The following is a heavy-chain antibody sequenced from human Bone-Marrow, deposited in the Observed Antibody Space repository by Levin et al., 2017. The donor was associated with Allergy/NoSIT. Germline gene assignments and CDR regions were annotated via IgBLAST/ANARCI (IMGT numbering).Heavy chain of an antibody. Sequence: GGSLRLSCAASGFTFDDYAMHWVRQAPGKGLEWVSGISWNSGSIGYADSVKGRFTISRDNAKNSLYLQMNSLRAEDTALYYCAKDISDSSGWSSYFDYWGQGTLVTVSS. CDR3: AKDISDSSGWSSYFDY. CDR1: GFTFDDYA. J-gene: IGHJ4*02. CDR2: ISWNSGSI. D-gene: IGHD6-19*01. V-gene: IGHV3-9*01.